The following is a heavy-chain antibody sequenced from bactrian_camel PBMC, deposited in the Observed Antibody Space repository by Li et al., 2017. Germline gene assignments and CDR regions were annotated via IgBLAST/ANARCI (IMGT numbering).Heavy chain of an antibody. D-gene: IGHD3*01. CDR1: GVTMGVRR. V-gene: IGHV3S63*01. CDR3: AASGSWCLAFAPLDSPDLN. J-gene: IGHJ4*01. Sequence: VQLVESGGGSVQAGGSLTLSCTASGVTMGVRRMAWFRQLPGKERKGVAGIITDGGSTYYADSVAGRFTISQDNAKDTVSLQMDNLKPEDTAMYHCAASGSWCLAFAPLDSPDLNWGQGTQVTVS. CDR2: IITDGGST.